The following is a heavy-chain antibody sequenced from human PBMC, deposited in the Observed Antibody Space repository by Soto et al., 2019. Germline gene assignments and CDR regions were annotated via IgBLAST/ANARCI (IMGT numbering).Heavy chain of an antibody. CDR3: AKDRSSGSPAWFDP. CDR1: GFTFSSYG. CDR2: ISNDGSYK. Sequence: GSLRLSCAASGFTFSSYGMHWVRQAPGKGLEWVAVISNDGSYKYYPDSVKGRFTISRDNSKNTLYLQMSSLRDEDTAVYYCAKDRSSGSPAWFDPWGQGTLVTVSS. V-gene: IGHV3-30*18. J-gene: IGHJ5*02. D-gene: IGHD1-26*01.